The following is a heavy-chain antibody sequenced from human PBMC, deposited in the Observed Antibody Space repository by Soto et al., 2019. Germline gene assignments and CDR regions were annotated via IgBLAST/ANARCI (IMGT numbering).Heavy chain of an antibody. CDR1: GGSISSGGYA. CDR2: IYDSGST. D-gene: IGHD3-10*01. J-gene: IGHJ4*02. Sequence: QLQLQESGSGLVKPSQTLSLTSAVSGGSISSGGYAWSWIRQPPGKGLEWIGYIYDSGSTYYNPSLKSRVTISVDRSKNQFSLKLSSVTAADTAMYYCARYAGSGTYYFDYWGQGTLVTVSS. CDR3: ARYAGSGTYYFDY. V-gene: IGHV4-30-2*01.